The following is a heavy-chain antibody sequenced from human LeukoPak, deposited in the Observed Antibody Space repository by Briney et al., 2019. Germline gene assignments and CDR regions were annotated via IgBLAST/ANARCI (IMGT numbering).Heavy chain of an antibody. CDR3: ARELPEGSYFDC. CDR1: GGSISSGCYY. Sequence: SETLSLTCTVSGGSISSGCYYWSWIRQPAGKGLEWIGRIYTSGSTNYNPSLKSRVTISLDTSKNQFSLKLSSLTAADTAVFYCARELPEGSYFDCWGQGTLVTVSS. D-gene: IGHD3-10*01. CDR2: IYTSGST. J-gene: IGHJ4*02. V-gene: IGHV4-61*02.